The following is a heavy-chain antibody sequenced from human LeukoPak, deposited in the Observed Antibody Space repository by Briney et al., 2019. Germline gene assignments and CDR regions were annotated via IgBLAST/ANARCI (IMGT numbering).Heavy chain of an antibody. CDR3: ATGRKATVVTM. Sequence: SETLSLTCTVSGGSINSYYWSWIRQPAGKGLEWIGRIYSSGSTNYNPSLKSRVSMSVDTSKNQFSLKLTSVTAADTAVYYCATGRKATVVTMWGQGILVTVSS. J-gene: IGHJ4*02. CDR2: IYSSGST. D-gene: IGHD4-23*01. CDR1: GGSINSYY. V-gene: IGHV4-4*07.